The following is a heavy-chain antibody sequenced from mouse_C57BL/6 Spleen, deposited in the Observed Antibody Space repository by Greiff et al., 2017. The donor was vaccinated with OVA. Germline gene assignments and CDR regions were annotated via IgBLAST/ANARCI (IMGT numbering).Heavy chain of an antibody. CDR3: ARHEGTGAMDY. CDR2: INSDGGST. V-gene: IGHV5-2*01. Sequence: EVKVVESGGGLVQPGESLKLSCESNEYEFPTHDMSWVRKTPEKRLELVAAINSDGGSTYYPATMERRFIISRDNTKKTLYLQRSSLRSEDTALYYCARHEGTGAMDYWGQGTSVTVSS. CDR1: EYEFPTHD. J-gene: IGHJ4*01.